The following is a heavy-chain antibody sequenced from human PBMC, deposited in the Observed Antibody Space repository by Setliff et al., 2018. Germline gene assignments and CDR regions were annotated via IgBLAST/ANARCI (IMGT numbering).Heavy chain of an antibody. V-gene: IGHV3-64*02. CDR1: GLTFGTTS. J-gene: IGHJ4*02. CDR2: ISSNGDRT. D-gene: IGHD2-15*01. CDR3: ARMMRPPWDCSGGSCYSRAFDY. Sequence: GGSLRLSCAASGLTFGTTSMHWVRQAPGKGLEYVSAISSNGDRTYYADSVKGRFTISRDNSKNTLYLQMGSLRADDMAVYYCARMMRPPWDCSGGSCYSRAFDYWGQGTLVTVS.